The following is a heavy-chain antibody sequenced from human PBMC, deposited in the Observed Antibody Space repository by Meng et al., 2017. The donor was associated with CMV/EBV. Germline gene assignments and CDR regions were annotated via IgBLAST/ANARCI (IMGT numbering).Heavy chain of an antibody. J-gene: IGHJ3*02. CDR3: AREVTIGGVFDI. CDR1: GGSISSYY. V-gene: IGHV4-59*01. Sequence: SETLSLTCTVSGGSISSYYWSWSRQPPGKGLEWIGYIYYSGSTNYNPSLKSRVTISVDTSKNQFPLKLSSVTAADTAVYYCAREVTIGGVFDIWGQGTMVTVSS. D-gene: IGHD4-11*01. CDR2: IYYSGST.